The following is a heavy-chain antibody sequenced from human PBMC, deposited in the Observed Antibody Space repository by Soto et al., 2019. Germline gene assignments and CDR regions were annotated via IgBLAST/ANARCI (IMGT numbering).Heavy chain of an antibody. J-gene: IGHJ4*02. V-gene: IGHV3-23*01. CDR1: GFTFSNYA. CDR2: ISGSGGST. Sequence: GGSLRLSCEASGFTFSNYAMSWVRQAPGKGLEWVSGISGSGGSTYYADSVKGRFTISRDNSKNTFDLQMSSLRAEDTAVYYCANTVRFASGWWDWGQGTLVTVSS. D-gene: IGHD6-19*01. CDR3: ANTVRFASGWWD.